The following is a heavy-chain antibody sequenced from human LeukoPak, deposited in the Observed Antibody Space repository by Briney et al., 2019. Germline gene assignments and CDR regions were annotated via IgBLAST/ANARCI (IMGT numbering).Heavy chain of an antibody. CDR1: GYTFTGYY. CDR2: INPNSGGT. V-gene: IGHV1-2*02. CDR3: ASVYCSSTSCTDNWFDP. J-gene: IGHJ5*02. D-gene: IGHD2-2*01. Sequence: GASVKVSCKASGYTFTGYYMHWVRQAPGQGLEWMGWINPNSGGTNYAQKFQGRVTTTRDTSISTAYMELSRLRSDDTAVYYCASVYCSSTSCTDNWFDPWGQGTLVTVSS.